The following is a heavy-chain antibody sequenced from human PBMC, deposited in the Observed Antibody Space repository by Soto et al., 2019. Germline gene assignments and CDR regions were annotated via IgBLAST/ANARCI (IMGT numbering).Heavy chain of an antibody. CDR1: GGSISSGGYS. Sequence: QLQLQESGSGLVKPSQTLSLTCAVSGGSISSGGYSWSWIRQPPGKGLEWIGYIYHSGSTYYNPYRQSRVTISVDRSKNQFSLKLSSVTAADTAVYYCDSRGRGSYHIDYWGQGTLVTVSS. CDR2: IYHSGST. V-gene: IGHV4-30-2*01. CDR3: DSRGRGSYHIDY. J-gene: IGHJ4*02. D-gene: IGHD1-26*01.